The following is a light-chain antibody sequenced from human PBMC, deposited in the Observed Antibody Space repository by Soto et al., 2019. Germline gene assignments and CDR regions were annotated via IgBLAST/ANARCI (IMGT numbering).Light chain of an antibody. CDR1: QSISRY. CDR3: QQYGSSSWT. V-gene: IGKV3-20*01. CDR2: GAS. Sequence: IVLTQSPGTLSLSPGERTTLSCRASQSISRYLAWYQQKPGQGPRLLIYGASSRATGTPDRFSGSGSGTDFTLTISRLGAEDFAVYYCQQYGSSSWTFGQGTKVDIK. J-gene: IGKJ1*01.